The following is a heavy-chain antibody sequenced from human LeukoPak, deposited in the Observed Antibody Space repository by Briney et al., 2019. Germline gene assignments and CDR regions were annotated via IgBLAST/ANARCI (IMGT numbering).Heavy chain of an antibody. D-gene: IGHD2-8*01. CDR1: GGSISSSSYY. CDR2: IYYSGNT. CDR3: MGYATATASFDY. Sequence: SETLSLTCTVSGGSISSSSYYWGWIRQPPRKGLEWIGSIYYSGNTYYNASLKSRVTISVDTSKNQFALKLSSVTAADTAVYYCMGYATATASFDYWGQGTLVTVSS. V-gene: IGHV4-39*01. J-gene: IGHJ4*02.